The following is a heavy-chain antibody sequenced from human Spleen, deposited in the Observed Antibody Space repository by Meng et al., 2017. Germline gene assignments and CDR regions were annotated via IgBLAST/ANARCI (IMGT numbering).Heavy chain of an antibody. CDR2: INHSGST. CDR1: GGSFSDYY. V-gene: IGHV4-34*01. D-gene: IGHD4-11*01. CDR3: ARGPTTMAHDFDY. J-gene: IGHJ4*02. Sequence: WGEGCVNASEHSSLPCVVSGGSFSDYYGSWIRQPPGEGLEWIGAINHSGSTNYNPSLESRATISVDTSQNNLSLKLSSVTAADSAVYYCARGPTTMAHDFDYWGQGTLVTVSS.